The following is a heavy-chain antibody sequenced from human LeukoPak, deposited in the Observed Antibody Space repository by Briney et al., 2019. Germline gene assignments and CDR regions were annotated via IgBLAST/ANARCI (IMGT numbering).Heavy chain of an antibody. CDR2: ISGSGYYS. J-gene: IGHJ6*02. Sequence: GGSLRLSCAASEFTFDNYAMSWVRQAPGKGLEWVSVISGSGYYSYYADSVKGRFTVSRDNSKTTLYLQMNSLRAEDTAVYYCARGLVVGRGMDYGMDVWGQGTTVTVSS. V-gene: IGHV3-23*01. CDR1: EFTFDNYA. D-gene: IGHD2-2*01. CDR3: ARGLVVGRGMDYGMDV.